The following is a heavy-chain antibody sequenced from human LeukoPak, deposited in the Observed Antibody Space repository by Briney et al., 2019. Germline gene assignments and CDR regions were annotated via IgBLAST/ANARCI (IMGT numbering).Heavy chain of an antibody. Sequence: SETLSLTCTVSGGSISSYYWSWIRQPPGKGLEWIGSIYSGSTYYNPSLKSRVTISVDTSKNQFSLKLSSVTAADTAVYYCARGLNDSWTGENYWGQGTLVTVSS. CDR2: IYSGST. V-gene: IGHV4-59*12. D-gene: IGHD3-3*01. J-gene: IGHJ4*02. CDR1: GGSISSYY. CDR3: ARGLNDSWTGENY.